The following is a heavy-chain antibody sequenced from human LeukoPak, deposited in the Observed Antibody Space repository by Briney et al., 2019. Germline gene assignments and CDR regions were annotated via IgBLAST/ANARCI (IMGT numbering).Heavy chain of an antibody. V-gene: IGHV3-23*01. J-gene: IGHJ5*02. Sequence: GGPLSLSCAASGFTFSSYAMRWVRQAPGKGLEWVLAISRSGGSIYYAAYVKGRLTICRDNSKNTLYLQMNSLRAEDTAVYYCAKDRLRHYYGSGSSPNWFDPWGQGTLVTVSS. CDR1: GFTFSSYA. D-gene: IGHD3-10*01. CDR2: ISRSGGSI. CDR3: AKDRLRHYYGSGSSPNWFDP.